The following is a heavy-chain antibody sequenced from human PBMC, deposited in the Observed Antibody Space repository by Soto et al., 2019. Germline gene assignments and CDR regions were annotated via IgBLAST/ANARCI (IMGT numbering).Heavy chain of an antibody. V-gene: IGHV1-46*01. Sequence: GTPAKAYCEEPGYTLTSYYMYSVRQSPGKGLEWMGIINPSGGSTSYAQKFQGRVTMTRDTSTSTVYMELSSLRSEDTAVYYCAREASPPLRYFVWLRRTHFDYWGQGTLVTVSS. CDR3: AREASPPLRYFVWLRRTHFDY. CDR2: INPSGGST. J-gene: IGHJ4*02. CDR1: GYTLTSYY. D-gene: IGHD3-9*01.